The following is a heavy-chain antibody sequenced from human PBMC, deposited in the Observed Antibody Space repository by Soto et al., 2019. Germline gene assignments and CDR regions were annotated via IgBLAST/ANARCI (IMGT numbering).Heavy chain of an antibody. Sequence: EVQLVESGGGLVQPGGSLRLSCSASGFTFSSYAMHWVRQAPGKGLEYVSAISSNGGSTYYADSVKGRFTISRDNSKNTLYLQMSSLRAEDTAVYYCVKADSSGWGGGKVDYWGQGTLVTVSS. J-gene: IGHJ4*02. D-gene: IGHD6-19*01. CDR1: GFTFSSYA. CDR2: ISSNGGST. CDR3: VKADSSGWGGGKVDY. V-gene: IGHV3-64D*06.